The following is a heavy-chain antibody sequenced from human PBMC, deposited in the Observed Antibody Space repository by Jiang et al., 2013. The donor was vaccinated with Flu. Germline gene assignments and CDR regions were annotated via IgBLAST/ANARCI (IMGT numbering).Heavy chain of an antibody. D-gene: IGHD6-6*01. J-gene: IGHJ4*02. Sequence: IRQSPSRGLEWLGRTYLRSKWGNDYAVSVKSRITINPDTTKNQFSLHLNSVTPEDTAVYYCARGPGQLAEWGQGTLVTVSS. V-gene: IGHV6-1*01. CDR2: TYLRSKWGN. CDR3: ARGPGQLAE.